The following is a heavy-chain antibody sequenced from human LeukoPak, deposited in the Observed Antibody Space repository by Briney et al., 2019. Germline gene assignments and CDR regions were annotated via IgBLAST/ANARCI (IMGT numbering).Heavy chain of an antibody. Sequence: SVKVSCKASGGTFSSYAISWVRQASGQGLEWMGGIIPIFGTANYAQKFQGRVTITTDESTSTAYMELSSLRSEDTAVYYCARSGRGIDVYYYYMDVWGKGTTVTVSS. CDR2: IIPIFGTA. CDR3: ARSGRGIDVYYYYMDV. CDR1: GGTFSSYA. D-gene: IGHD1-14*01. J-gene: IGHJ6*03. V-gene: IGHV1-69*05.